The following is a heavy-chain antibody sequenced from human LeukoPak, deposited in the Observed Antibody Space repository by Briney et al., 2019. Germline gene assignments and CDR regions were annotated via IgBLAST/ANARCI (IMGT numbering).Heavy chain of an antibody. CDR1: GYTFTGYY. CDR3: ARDPTLVDDYVWGSYRWNNRFDP. V-gene: IGHV1-2*02. CDR2: INPNSGGT. Sequence: ASVKVSCKASGYTFTGYYMHWVRQAPGQGLEWMGWINPNSGGTNYAQKFQGRVTMTRDTSISTAYMELSRLRSDDTAVYYCARDPTLVDDYVWGSYRWNNRFDPWGQGTLVTVSS. J-gene: IGHJ5*02. D-gene: IGHD3-16*02.